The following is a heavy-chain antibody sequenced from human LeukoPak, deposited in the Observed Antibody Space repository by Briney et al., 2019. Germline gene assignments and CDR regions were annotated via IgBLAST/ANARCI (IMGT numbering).Heavy chain of an antibody. J-gene: IGHJ4*02. CDR1: GFTFSSYA. Sequence: GGSLRLSCAASGFTFSSYAMSWVRQAPGKGLEWVSAISGSGGSTYYADSVKDRFTISRDNSKNTLYLQMNSLRAEDTAVYYCAKDWGDYYDTPVDYWGQGTLVTVSS. CDR2: ISGSGGST. V-gene: IGHV3-23*01. D-gene: IGHD3-22*01. CDR3: AKDWGDYYDTPVDY.